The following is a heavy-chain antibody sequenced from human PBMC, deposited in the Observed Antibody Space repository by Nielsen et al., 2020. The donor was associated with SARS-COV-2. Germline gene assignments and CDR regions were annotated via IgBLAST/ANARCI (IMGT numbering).Heavy chain of an antibody. CDR3: ARDTRATYWFDP. Sequence: SETLSLTCTVSGGSISSSSYYWGWIRQPPGKGLEWIGSIYYSGSTYYNPSLKSRVTISVDTSKNQFSLKLSSVTAADTAVYYCARDTRATYWFDPWGQGTLVTVSS. V-gene: IGHV4-39*07. CDR2: IYYSGST. D-gene: IGHD1-26*01. J-gene: IGHJ5*02. CDR1: GGSISSSSYY.